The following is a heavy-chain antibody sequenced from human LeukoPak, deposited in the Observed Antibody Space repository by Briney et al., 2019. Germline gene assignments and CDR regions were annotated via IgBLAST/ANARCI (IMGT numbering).Heavy chain of an antibody. CDR1: GFTFSNYG. CDR3: ARRWLQSYAFDI. CDR2: ISIGSNYI. V-gene: IGHV3-21*01. J-gene: IGHJ3*02. D-gene: IGHD5-24*01. Sequence: GGSLRLSCAASGFTFSNYGMNWVRQAPGKGLEWVSSISIGSNYIYYGDSVKGRFTISRDNAKKSLYLQMNSLRAEDTAVYYCARRWLQSYAFDIWGQGTMVTVSS.